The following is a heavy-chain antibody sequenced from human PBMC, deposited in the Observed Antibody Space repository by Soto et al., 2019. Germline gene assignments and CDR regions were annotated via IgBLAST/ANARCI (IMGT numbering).Heavy chain of an antibody. Sequence: QVQLVQSGAEVKKPESSVKVSCKAPGGTFSTYAISWVRQAPGQGLEWMGGIIPMFGTANYAQRFQARVTITADESTSRVYLELSSLRSEDTAVYFCASGIQLWLRRINNGYSGWGQGTLVTVSS. CDR1: GGTFSTYA. J-gene: IGHJ4*02. V-gene: IGHV1-69*12. D-gene: IGHD5-18*01. CDR2: IIPMFGTA. CDR3: ASGIQLWLRRINNGYSG.